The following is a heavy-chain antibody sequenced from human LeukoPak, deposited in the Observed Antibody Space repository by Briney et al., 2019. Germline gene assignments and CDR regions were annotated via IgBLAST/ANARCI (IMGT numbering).Heavy chain of an antibody. Sequence: PGGSLRLSCAASGFAFSSYAMSWVRQAPGKGLEWVAFIRYDGIHEFYADSVKGRFTISRDNSKNTLFLQMNSLRVEDAAVYYCAKDRQDYGAFWGQGALVTVSS. CDR3: AKDRQDYGAF. V-gene: IGHV3-30*02. D-gene: IGHD4/OR15-4a*01. CDR1: GFAFSSYA. J-gene: IGHJ4*02. CDR2: IRYDGIHE.